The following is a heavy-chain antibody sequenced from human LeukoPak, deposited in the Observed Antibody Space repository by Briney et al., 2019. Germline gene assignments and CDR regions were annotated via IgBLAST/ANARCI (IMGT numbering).Heavy chain of an antibody. CDR1: AFTFSSYG. Sequence: PGSSLRLSCAASAFTFSSYGIHSVRHAPWKGLEWVAVIGYDGSNKYYADSVKGRFTISRDNSKNTLYLQMNSLRAEDTAVYYCARDRDCSGGSCYHTYGMDVWGQGTTVTVSS. J-gene: IGHJ6*02. CDR2: IGYDGSNK. CDR3: ARDRDCSGGSCYHTYGMDV. V-gene: IGHV3-33*01. D-gene: IGHD2-15*01.